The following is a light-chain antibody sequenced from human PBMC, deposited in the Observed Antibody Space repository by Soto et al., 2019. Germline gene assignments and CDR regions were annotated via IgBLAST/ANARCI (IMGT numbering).Light chain of an antibody. CDR1: QSVGTT. J-gene: IGKJ4*01. CDR3: QLFNNWVPA. V-gene: IGKV3-15*01. CDR2: GAS. Sequence: EIVMTQSPATLSVSPGESATLSCRASQSVGTTLAWYQQKPAQAPRLLIYGASTRATGIPARFSGDGSGTEFTHTISSLQSEDFAVYYCQLFNNWVPAFGGGTKVEIK.